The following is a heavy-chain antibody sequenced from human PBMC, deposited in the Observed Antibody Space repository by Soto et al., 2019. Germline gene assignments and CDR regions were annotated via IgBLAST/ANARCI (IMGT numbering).Heavy chain of an antibody. Sequence: GGSLRLSCAASGFTFSSYGMHWVRQAPGKGLEWVAVISYDGSNKYCADSVKGRFTISRDNSKNTLYLQMNSLRAEDTAVYYCAKDQGSSGYGPLDYWGQGTLVTVSS. V-gene: IGHV3-30*18. J-gene: IGHJ4*02. CDR1: GFTFSSYG. D-gene: IGHD3-22*01. CDR3: AKDQGSSGYGPLDY. CDR2: ISYDGSNK.